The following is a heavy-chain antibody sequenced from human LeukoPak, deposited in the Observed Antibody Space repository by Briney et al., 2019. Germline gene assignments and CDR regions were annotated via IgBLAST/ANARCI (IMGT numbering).Heavy chain of an antibody. CDR1: GFTFSSYA. J-gene: IGHJ6*03. V-gene: IGHV3-30*01. Sequence: PGGSLRLSCAASGFTFSSYAMHWVHLAPGKGLEWVAVISYDGSNKYYADSVKGRFTISRDNSKNTLYLQMNSLRAEDTAVYYCARVGAPYYYYMDVWGKGTTVTVSS. D-gene: IGHD1-26*01. CDR2: ISYDGSNK. CDR3: ARVGAPYYYYMDV.